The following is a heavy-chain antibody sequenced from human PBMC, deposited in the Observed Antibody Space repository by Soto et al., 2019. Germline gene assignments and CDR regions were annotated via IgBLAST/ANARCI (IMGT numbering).Heavy chain of an antibody. CDR1: GGSINTPGYY. CDR3: ARGREGVFEF. V-gene: IGHV4-31*03. CDR2: IYYSGRS. D-gene: IGHD2-8*01. Sequence: QVQLQESGPGLVKTSETLSLTCSVSGGSINTPGYYWSWIRQYPGKGLEFIGYIYYSGRSYYNPSHKSRLTRSVYTSKNHMSLSVTSVTAARTAVYYSARGREGVFEFCGHRTLVTVSS. J-gene: IGHJ4*03.